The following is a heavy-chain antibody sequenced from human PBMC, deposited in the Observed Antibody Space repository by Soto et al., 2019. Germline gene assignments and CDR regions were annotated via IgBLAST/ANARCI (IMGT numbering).Heavy chain of an antibody. CDR2: IGTAGDT. CDR1: GFTFSSYD. Sequence: WGSLRLSCAASGFTFSSYDMHWVRQATGKGLEWVSAIGTAGDTYYPGSVKGRFTISRENAKNSLYLQMNSLRAGDTAVYYCARGGCSSTSCHKQWLEGSYYMDVWGKGTTVTVSS. V-gene: IGHV3-13*01. J-gene: IGHJ6*03. CDR3: ARGGCSSTSCHKQWLEGSYYMDV. D-gene: IGHD2-2*02.